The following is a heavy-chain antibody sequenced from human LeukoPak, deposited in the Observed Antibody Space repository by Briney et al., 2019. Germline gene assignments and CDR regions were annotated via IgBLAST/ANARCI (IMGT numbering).Heavy chain of an antibody. D-gene: IGHD3-9*01. CDR3: AREPDGGAYDILTA. J-gene: IGHJ5*02. CDR2: INHSGST. V-gene: IGHV4-34*01. Sequence: SETLSLTCAVYGGSFSGYYWSWIRQPPGKGLEWVGEINHSGSTNYNPSLKSRVTISVDTSKNQFSLKLSSATAADTAVYYCAREPDGGAYDILTAWGQGTLVTVSS. CDR1: GGSFSGYY.